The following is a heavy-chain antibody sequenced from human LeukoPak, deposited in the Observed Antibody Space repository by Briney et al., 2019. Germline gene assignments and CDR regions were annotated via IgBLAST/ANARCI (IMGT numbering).Heavy chain of an antibody. V-gene: IGHV4-39*01. CDR1: GGSISSSSYY. Sequence: KPSETLSLTCTVSGGSISSSSYYWGWIRQPPGKGLEWIGSIYYSGSTYYNPSLKSRVTISVDTSKNQFSLKLSSVTAADTAVYYCARLAGRRGYCSGGSCYSHAEYFQHWGQGTLVTVSS. CDR2: IYYSGST. CDR3: ARLAGRRGYCSGGSCYSHAEYFQH. D-gene: IGHD2-15*01. J-gene: IGHJ1*01.